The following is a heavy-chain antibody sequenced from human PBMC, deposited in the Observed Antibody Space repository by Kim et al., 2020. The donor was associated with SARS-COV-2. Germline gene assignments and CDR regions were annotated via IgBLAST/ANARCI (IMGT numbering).Heavy chain of an antibody. CDR2: INTNTGNP. D-gene: IGHD2-15*01. Sequence: ASVKVSCKASGYTFTSYAMNWVRQAPGQGLEWMGWINTNTGNPTYAQGFTGRFVFSLDTSVSTAYLQISSLKAEDTAVYYCARLGHSSSKPVFDPWGQGTLVTVSS. V-gene: IGHV7-4-1*02. CDR3: ARLGHSSSKPVFDP. CDR1: GYTFTSYA. J-gene: IGHJ5*02.